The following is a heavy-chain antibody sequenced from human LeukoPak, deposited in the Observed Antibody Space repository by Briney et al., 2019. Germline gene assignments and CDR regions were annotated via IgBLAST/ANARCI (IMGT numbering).Heavy chain of an antibody. Sequence: SETLSLTCTVSGGSISSTYYYWGWIRQPPGKGLEWIGTIYYSGSTYYNPSLKSRVTISVNKSKNHFSLKLSSVTAADTAVYFCARGHYFASGNYYRGWFDPWGQGSLVSVSS. CDR1: GGSISSTYYY. CDR2: IYYSGST. V-gene: IGHV4-39*02. J-gene: IGHJ5*02. CDR3: ARGHYFASGNYYRGWFDP. D-gene: IGHD3-10*01.